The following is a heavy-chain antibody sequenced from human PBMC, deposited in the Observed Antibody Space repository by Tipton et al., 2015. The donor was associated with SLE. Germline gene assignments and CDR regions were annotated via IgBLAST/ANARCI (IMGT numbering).Heavy chain of an antibody. Sequence: LRLSCAVSGGSISSGGYSWSWIRQPPGKGLEWIGYIYHSGSTYYNPSLKSRVTISVDRSKNQFSLKLSSVTAADTAVYYCARGREYQLLYCAFDIWGQGTMVTVSS. V-gene: IGHV4-30-2*01. CDR1: GGSISSGGYS. CDR3: ARGREYQLLYCAFDI. D-gene: IGHD2-2*02. J-gene: IGHJ3*02. CDR2: IYHSGST.